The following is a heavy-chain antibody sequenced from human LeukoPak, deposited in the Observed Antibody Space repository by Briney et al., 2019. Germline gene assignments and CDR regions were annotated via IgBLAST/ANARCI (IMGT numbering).Heavy chain of an antibody. CDR1: RFTFSSYA. CDR3: AKGSGLTGTFFDY. Sequence: GGSLRLSCAASRFTFSSYAMSWVRQAPGRGLEWVSTISGSGGSTYYADSVKGRFTISRDNSKNTLYLQMNSLRAEDTAVYYCAKGSGLTGTFFDYWGQGTLVTVSS. J-gene: IGHJ4*02. V-gene: IGHV3-23*01. D-gene: IGHD7-27*01. CDR2: ISGSGGST.